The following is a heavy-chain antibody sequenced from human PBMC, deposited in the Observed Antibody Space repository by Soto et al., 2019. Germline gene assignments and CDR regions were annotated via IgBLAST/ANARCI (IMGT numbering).Heavy chain of an antibody. CDR3: AKEMYPRTMLNSSSPWGDY. V-gene: IGHV3-30*18. CDR1: GITFTTYG. D-gene: IGHD6-6*01. Sequence: QVQLVQSGGGVIQPGKSLRLSCAASGITFTTYGMHWVRQTPGKGLEWVAVVSDDGSHKYYADSVKGRLIISRDDSKNTLNLLMNSLRLEDTAVYYSAKEMYPRTMLNSSSPWGDYWGQGTQVTVSS. CDR2: VSDDGSHK. J-gene: IGHJ4*02.